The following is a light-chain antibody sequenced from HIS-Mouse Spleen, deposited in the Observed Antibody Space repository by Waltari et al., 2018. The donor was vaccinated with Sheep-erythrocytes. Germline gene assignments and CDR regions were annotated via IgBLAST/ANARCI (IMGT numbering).Light chain of an antibody. V-gene: IGLV2-11*01. CDR1: SSDACGYNY. CDR3: CSYAGSYTVV. J-gene: IGLJ2*01. CDR2: DVS. Sequence: QSALTQPRSVSGSPGQSVTISCTGTSSDACGYNYVPWDHQHPGKAPKLMIYDVSKRPSGVPDRFSGSKSGNTASLTISGLQAEDEADYYCCSYAGSYTVVFGGGTKLTVL.